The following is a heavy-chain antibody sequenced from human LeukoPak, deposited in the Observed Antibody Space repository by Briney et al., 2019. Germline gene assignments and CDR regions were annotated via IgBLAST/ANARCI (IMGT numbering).Heavy chain of an antibody. J-gene: IGHJ6*02. V-gene: IGHV3-53*01. CDR1: GFTVSSNY. CDR2: IYSGGST. Sequence: GGSLRLSCAASGFTVSSNYMSWVRQAPGKGLEWVSVIYSGGSTYYADSVKGRFTISRDNSKNTLYLQMNSLRAEDTAVYYCATLYGDYGVGYYYYGMDVWGQGTTVTVSS. CDR3: ATLYGDYGVGYYYYGMDV. D-gene: IGHD4-17*01.